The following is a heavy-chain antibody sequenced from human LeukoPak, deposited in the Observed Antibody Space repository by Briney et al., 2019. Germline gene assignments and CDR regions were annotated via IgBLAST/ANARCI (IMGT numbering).Heavy chain of an antibody. CDR3: AKEPHYYGSGSYLHH. CDR1: GFTFTSYA. V-gene: IGHV3-23*01. CDR2: ISGGGGTT. Sequence: GGSLRLSCAASGFTFTSYAMSWVRLAPGKGLEWVSAISGGGGTTYFADSVKGRFTISRDNSNNTLYLQMNSLRVEDTAVYYCAKEPHYYGSGSYLHHWGQGTLVTVSS. J-gene: IGHJ5*02. D-gene: IGHD3-10*01.